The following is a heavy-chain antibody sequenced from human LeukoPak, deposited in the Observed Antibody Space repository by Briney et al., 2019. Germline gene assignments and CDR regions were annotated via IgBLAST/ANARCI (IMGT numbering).Heavy chain of an antibody. CDR1: GYTFTTYD. V-gene: IGHV1-2*02. CDR3: ARLYSGYGNYYYYMDV. Sequence: ASVKVSCKASGYTFTTYDINWVRQATGHQVLEWMGWINPNSGGTNYAQKFQGRVTMTGDTSISTAYMELSSLRSDDTAVYYCARLYSGYGNYYYYMDVWGKGTTVTVSS. J-gene: IGHJ6*03. D-gene: IGHD5-12*01. CDR2: INPNSGGT.